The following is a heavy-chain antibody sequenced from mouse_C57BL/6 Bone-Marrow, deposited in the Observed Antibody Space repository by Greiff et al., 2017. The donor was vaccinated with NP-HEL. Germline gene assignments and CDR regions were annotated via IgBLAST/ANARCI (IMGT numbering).Heavy chain of an antibody. Sequence: VQLQQPGAELVKPGASVTLSCTASGYTFTSYWMHWVKQRPGRGLEWIGRIDPNSGGTKYNEKFKSKATLTVDKPSSTAYMQLSSLTSEDSAVYYCARYGSSYSWYFDVWGTGTTVTVSS. J-gene: IGHJ1*03. D-gene: IGHD1-1*01. CDR2: IDPNSGGT. CDR3: ARYGSSYSWYFDV. V-gene: IGHV1-72*01. CDR1: GYTFTSYW.